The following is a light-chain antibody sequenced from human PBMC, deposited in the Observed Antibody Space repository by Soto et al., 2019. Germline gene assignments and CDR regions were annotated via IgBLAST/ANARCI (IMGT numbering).Light chain of an antibody. J-gene: IGLJ2*01. CDR1: TSNIGTNT. CDR2: HNT. Sequence: QSVLTQSPSASGTPGQRVTISCSGGTSNIGTNTVNWYQQVPGTAPKLPLYHNTQLPSGVPDRFSGSKSGTSASLANSGLQSEDEADYYCAAWDDSQDGVIFGAGTKVTVL. CDR3: AAWDDSQDGVI. V-gene: IGLV1-44*01.